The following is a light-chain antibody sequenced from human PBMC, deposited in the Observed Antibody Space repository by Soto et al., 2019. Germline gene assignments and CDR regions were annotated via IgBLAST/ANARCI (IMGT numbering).Light chain of an antibody. Sequence: QAVLTQPASVSGSPGQSITISCTATSSDVGSFNYVSWYQHHPGKAPKLMIYEDTSRPSGVSNRFSGSKSGNTASLTISGRQADDDADYYCVSYATSTTLYVFGSGTKLTVL. V-gene: IGLV2-14*01. J-gene: IGLJ1*01. CDR3: VSYATSTTLYV. CDR2: EDT. CDR1: SSDVGSFNY.